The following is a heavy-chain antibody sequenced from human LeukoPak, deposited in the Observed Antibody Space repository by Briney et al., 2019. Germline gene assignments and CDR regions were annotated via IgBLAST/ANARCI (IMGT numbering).Heavy chain of an antibody. V-gene: IGHV3-23*01. Sequence: GGSLRLSCAASGFTFSSYAMSWVRQAPGKGLEWVSVISVSGSTDYADSVKGRFTISRDNSKNTLYLQMNSLRAEDTAVFYCAKARRDILTGYSFDYWGQGTLVTVSS. D-gene: IGHD3-9*01. J-gene: IGHJ4*02. CDR3: AKARRDILTGYSFDY. CDR2: ISVSGST. CDR1: GFTFSSYA.